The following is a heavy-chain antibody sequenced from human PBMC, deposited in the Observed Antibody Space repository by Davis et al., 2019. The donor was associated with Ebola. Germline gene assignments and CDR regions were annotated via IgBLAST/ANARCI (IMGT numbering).Heavy chain of an antibody. D-gene: IGHD6-19*01. V-gene: IGHV3-21*01. CDR3: ARAARGWYSY. CDR2: ISSSSSYI. CDR1: GFTFSIYS. Sequence: GGSLRLSCAASGFTFSIYSMNWVRQAPGKGLEWVSSISSSSSYIYYADSVKGRFTISRDNAKNSLYLQMNSLRAEDTAVYYCARAARGWYSYWGQGTLVTVSS. J-gene: IGHJ4*02.